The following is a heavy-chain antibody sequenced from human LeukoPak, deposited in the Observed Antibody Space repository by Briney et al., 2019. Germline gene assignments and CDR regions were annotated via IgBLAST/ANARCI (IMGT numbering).Heavy chain of an antibody. Sequence: GGSLRLSCAASGFSFSSFWMSWVRQAAGKGLEWVATIKRDGSEKYYLDSVEGRFTISRDNAKNSVYLQMNSLRGEDTAVYYCARECVVGATGDCKWGQGTLVTVSS. J-gene: IGHJ4*02. CDR1: GFSFSSFW. CDR3: ARECVVGATGDCK. D-gene: IGHD7-27*01. V-gene: IGHV3-7*01. CDR2: IKRDGSEK.